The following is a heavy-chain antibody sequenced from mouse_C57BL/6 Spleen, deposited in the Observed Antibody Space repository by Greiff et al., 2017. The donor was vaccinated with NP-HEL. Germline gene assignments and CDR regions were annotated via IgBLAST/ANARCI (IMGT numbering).Heavy chain of an antibody. CDR1: GFTFSDYG. V-gene: IGHV5-17*01. CDR3: ARPYYGSSYWYFDV. CDR2: ISSGSSTI. J-gene: IGHJ1*03. D-gene: IGHD1-1*01. Sequence: EVQRVESGGGLVKPGGSLELSRAASGFTFSDYGMHWVRQAPEKGLEWVAYISSGSSTIYYADTVKGRFTISRDNAKNTLFLQMTSLRSEDTAMYYCARPYYGSSYWYFDVWGTGTTVTVSS.